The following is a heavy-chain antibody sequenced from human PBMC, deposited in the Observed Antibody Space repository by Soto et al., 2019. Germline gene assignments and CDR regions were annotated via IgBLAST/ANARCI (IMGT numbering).Heavy chain of an antibody. CDR2: IYYSGST. CDR1: GGSISSSSYY. CDR3: ARHNRRGHPMLPFDY. V-gene: IGHV4-39*01. D-gene: IGHD2-15*01. J-gene: IGHJ4*02. Sequence: QLQLQESGPGLVKPSETLSLTCTVSGGSISSSSYYWGWIRQPPGKGLEWIGSIYYSGSTYYNPSLKSRVTISVDTSKNQFSLKLSSVTAADTAVYYCARHNRRGHPMLPFDYWGQGTLVTVSS.